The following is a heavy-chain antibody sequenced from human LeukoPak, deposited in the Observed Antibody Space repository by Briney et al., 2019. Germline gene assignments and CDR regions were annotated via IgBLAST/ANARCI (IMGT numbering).Heavy chain of an antibody. V-gene: IGHV3-21*01. CDR1: GFTFSSYS. Sequence: PGGSLRLSCAASGFTFSSYSMNWVRQAPGKGLEWVSSIGSSSTYIYYADSVKGRFTISRDNAENSLYLQMNSLRAEDTAVYYCARAQYYYDSSGYWPWGQGTLVTVSS. J-gene: IGHJ5*02. D-gene: IGHD3-22*01. CDR3: ARAQYYYDSSGYWP. CDR2: IGSSSTYI.